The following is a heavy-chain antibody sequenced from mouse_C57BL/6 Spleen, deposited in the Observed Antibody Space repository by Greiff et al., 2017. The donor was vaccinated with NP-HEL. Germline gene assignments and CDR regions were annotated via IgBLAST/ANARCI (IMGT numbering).Heavy chain of an antibody. V-gene: IGHV5-17*01. CDR3: ARRAITTVVAGAMDY. CDR2: ISSGSSTI. CDR1: GFTFSDYG. Sequence: EVHLVESGGGLVKPGGSLKLSCAASGFTFSDYGMHWVRQAPEKGLEWVAYISSGSSTIYYADTVKGRSTISRDNAKNTLFLQMTSLRSEDTAMYYCARRAITTVVAGAMDYWGQGTSVTVSS. D-gene: IGHD1-1*01. J-gene: IGHJ4*01.